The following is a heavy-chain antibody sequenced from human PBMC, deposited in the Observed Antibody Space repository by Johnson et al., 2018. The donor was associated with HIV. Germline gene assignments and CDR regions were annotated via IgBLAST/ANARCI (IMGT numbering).Heavy chain of an antibody. Sequence: VQLVESGGGLVQPGGSLRLSCAASGFTVSSNYMSWVRQAPGKGLEWVSRINSDGSSTSYADSVKGRFTISRDNSKNTLYVEMNSLRAEDTAVYYCARGSSNNRAIRDAFDIWGQGTMVTVSS. V-gene: IGHV3-66*02. CDR2: INSDGSST. CDR1: GFTVSSNY. J-gene: IGHJ3*02. D-gene: IGHD1/OR15-1a*01. CDR3: ARGSSNNRAIRDAFDI.